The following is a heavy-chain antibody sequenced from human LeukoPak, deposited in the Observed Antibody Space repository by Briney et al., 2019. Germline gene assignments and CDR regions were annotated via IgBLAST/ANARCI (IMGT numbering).Heavy chain of an antibody. CDR3: AKGKVTAFLDWFDP. CDR1: GFTFSTYA. CDR2: ISATGGTT. J-gene: IGHJ5*02. D-gene: IGHD2-21*02. V-gene: IGHV3-23*01. Sequence: GGSLRLSCAASGFTFSTYAVSWVRQAPGKGLEWVSAISATGGTTYYADSVKGRFTISRDNSKNTLYLQLNSPRAEDTAIYYCAKGKVTAFLDWFDPWGQGTLVTVSS.